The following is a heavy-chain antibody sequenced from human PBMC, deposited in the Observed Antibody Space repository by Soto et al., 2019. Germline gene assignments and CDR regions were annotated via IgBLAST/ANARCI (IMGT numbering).Heavy chain of an antibody. J-gene: IGHJ1*01. CDR3: AEGVVVAGTYFQH. CDR1: GFTFSSYG. V-gene: IGHV3-30*18. Sequence: QVQLVESGGGVVQPGRSLRLSCAASGFTFSSYGMHWVRQAPGKGLEWVAVISYDGSDKYYADSVKGRFTISRDNSNNTLYLQMDSLRAGDTGVYYCAEGVVVAGTYFQHWGQGTLVTVSS. CDR2: ISYDGSDK. D-gene: IGHD2-15*01.